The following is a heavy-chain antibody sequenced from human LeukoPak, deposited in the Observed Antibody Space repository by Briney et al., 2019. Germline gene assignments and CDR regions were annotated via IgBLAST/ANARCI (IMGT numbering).Heavy chain of an antibody. V-gene: IGHV4-4*02. J-gene: IGHJ3*02. Sequence: PSETLSLTCAVSGDSISSSNWWSWVRQPPGKGLEWIGEIYHSGSTNYNPSLQSRVTMSVDNSENHFSLKLSSVSAADTALYYCAGSTVSVITRGAFDIWGQGTMVTVSS. CDR3: AGSTVSVITRGAFDI. D-gene: IGHD3-22*01. CDR2: IYHSGST. CDR1: GDSISSSNW.